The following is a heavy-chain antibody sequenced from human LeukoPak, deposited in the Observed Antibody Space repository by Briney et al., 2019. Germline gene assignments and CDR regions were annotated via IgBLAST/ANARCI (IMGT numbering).Heavy chain of an antibody. D-gene: IGHD4-17*01. J-gene: IGHJ4*02. CDR2: IYYSGST. CDR1: GGSISSYY. CDR3: ARGGRFGDYDFDY. V-gene: IGHV4-59*01. Sequence: SQTLSLTCTVSGGSISSYYWSWIRQPPGKGLEWIGYIYYSGSTNYNPSLKSRVTISVDTSKNQFSLKLSSVTAADTAVYYCARGGRFGDYDFDYWGQGTLVTVSS.